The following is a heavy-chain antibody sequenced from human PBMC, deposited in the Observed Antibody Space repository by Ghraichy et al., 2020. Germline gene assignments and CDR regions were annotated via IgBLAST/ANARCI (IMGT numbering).Heavy chain of an antibody. J-gene: IGHJ2*01. V-gene: IGHV3-48*01. D-gene: IGHD6-13*01. CDR1: GFSFSDYS. Sequence: GESLNISCEGSGFSFSDYSMIWVRLTPRKALEWVSYITGSSITIFYTDSVKGRFTISRDNAKNSLYLQMNSLRAEDTAVYYCARLPLPRRAAVGDLYFDLWGRGTLVTVSS. CDR2: ITGSSITI. CDR3: ARLPLPRRAAVGDLYFDL.